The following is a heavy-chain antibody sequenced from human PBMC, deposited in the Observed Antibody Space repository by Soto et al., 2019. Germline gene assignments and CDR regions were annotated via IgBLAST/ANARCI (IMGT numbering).Heavy chain of an antibody. CDR1: GGSFSGYY. Sequence: QVQLQQWGAGLLKPSETLSLTCAVYGGSFSGYYWSWIRQPPGKGLEWIGEINHSGSTNYNPSLKCRVTISVDTSKNQFSLKLSSVTAADTAVYYCASAYYCGSGSAPDYWGQGTLVTVSS. CDR2: INHSGST. J-gene: IGHJ4*02. CDR3: ASAYYCGSGSAPDY. V-gene: IGHV4-34*01. D-gene: IGHD3-10*01.